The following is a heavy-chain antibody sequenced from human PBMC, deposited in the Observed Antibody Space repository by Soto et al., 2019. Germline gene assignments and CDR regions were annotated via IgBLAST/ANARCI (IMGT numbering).Heavy chain of an antibody. J-gene: IGHJ6*03. D-gene: IGHD6-13*01. V-gene: IGHV3-9*01. CDR2: ISWNSGSI. Sequence: EVQLVESGGGLVQPGRSLRLSCAASGFTFDDYAMHWVRQAPGKGLEWVSGISWNSGSICYADSVKGRFTISRDNAKNSLYLQMNSLRAEDTALYYCAKDGIAAAGPIDYYYYYYMDVWGKGTTVTVSS. CDR3: AKDGIAAAGPIDYYYYYYMDV. CDR1: GFTFDDYA.